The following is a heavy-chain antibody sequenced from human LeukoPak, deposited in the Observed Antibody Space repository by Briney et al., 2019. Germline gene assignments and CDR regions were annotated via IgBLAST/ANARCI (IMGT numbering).Heavy chain of an antibody. V-gene: IGHV3-30*18. Sequence: PGGSLRLSCAASGFTFSSYGMHWVRQAPGKGLEWVAVISYDGSNKYYADSVKGRFTISRDNSKNTLYLQMNSLRAEDTAVYYCANDRGGAPTYFDYWGQGTLVTVSS. CDR2: ISYDGSNK. CDR1: GFTFSSYG. D-gene: IGHD1-26*01. J-gene: IGHJ4*02. CDR3: ANDRGGAPTYFDY.